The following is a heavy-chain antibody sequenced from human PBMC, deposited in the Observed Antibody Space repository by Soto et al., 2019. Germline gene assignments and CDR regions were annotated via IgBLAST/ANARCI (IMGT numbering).Heavy chain of an antibody. D-gene: IGHD6-13*01. CDR3: TREAARDSSARDWLDP. J-gene: IGHJ5*02. CDR2: ISTNSAYI. V-gene: IGHV3-21*01. Sequence: GGSLRLSCVASGFTFRSFTMNWVRQAPGKGLEWVSTISTNSAYIYYTDALRGRFTISRDNAKNSLELQVNSLRGEDTAVYYCTREAARDSSARDWLDPWGPGTLVTVSS. CDR1: GFTFRSFT.